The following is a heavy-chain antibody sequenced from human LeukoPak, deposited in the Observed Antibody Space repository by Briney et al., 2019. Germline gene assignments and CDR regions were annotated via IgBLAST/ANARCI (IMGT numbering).Heavy chain of an antibody. Sequence: ASVKVSCKASGYTFTGYYMHWVRQAPGQGLEWMGWINPNSGGTKYAQKFQGRVTMTRDTSISTASMELSRLTSDDTAVYYCARNTFYYGSGNYYYMDVWGKGTTVTVSS. D-gene: IGHD3-10*01. V-gene: IGHV1-2*02. CDR3: ARNTFYYGSGNYYYMDV. CDR1: GYTFTGYY. J-gene: IGHJ6*03. CDR2: INPNSGGT.